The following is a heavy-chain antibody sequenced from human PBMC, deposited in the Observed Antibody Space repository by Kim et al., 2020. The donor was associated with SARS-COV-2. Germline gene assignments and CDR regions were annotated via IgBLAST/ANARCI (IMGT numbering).Heavy chain of an antibody. CDR1: GFTFSSYS. V-gene: IGHV3-48*02. Sequence: GGSLRLSCAASGFTFSSYSMNWVRQAPGKGLEWVSYISSSSSTIYYADSVKGRFTISRDNAKNSLYLQMNSLRDEDTAVYYCARPDSSSPSGAFDIWGQGTMVTVSS. CDR3: ARPDSSSPSGAFDI. CDR2: ISSSSSTI. J-gene: IGHJ3*02. D-gene: IGHD6-13*01.